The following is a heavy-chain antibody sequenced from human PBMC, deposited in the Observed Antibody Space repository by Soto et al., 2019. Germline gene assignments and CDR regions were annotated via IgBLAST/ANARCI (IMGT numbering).Heavy chain of an antibody. V-gene: IGHV3-11*01. Sequence: GGSLRLSCAASGFTFSDYYMSWIRQAPGKGLEWVSYISSSGSTIYYADSVKGRCTISRDNAKNSLYLQMNSLRAEDTAVYYCAREEPDMSGYDSDYYYGMDVWGQGTTVTVSS. CDR3: AREEPDMSGYDSDYYYGMDV. CDR1: GFTFSDYY. CDR2: ISSSGSTI. J-gene: IGHJ6*02. D-gene: IGHD5-12*01.